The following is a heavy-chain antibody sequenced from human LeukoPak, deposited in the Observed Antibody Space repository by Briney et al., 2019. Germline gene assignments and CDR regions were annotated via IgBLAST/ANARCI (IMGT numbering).Heavy chain of an antibody. D-gene: IGHD7-27*01. CDR2: INHDGTDK. CDR1: GFTSTSYW. V-gene: IGHV3-7*05. Sequence: GGSLRPSCADSGFTSTSYWMTWVRQAPGKGLHWVANINHDGTDKNYADSVKGRFTISRDNAKRSVFLQMNSLRAEDTGLYYCAREDWGPRFDPRGQGTLVTVSS. J-gene: IGHJ5*02. CDR3: AREDWGPRFDP.